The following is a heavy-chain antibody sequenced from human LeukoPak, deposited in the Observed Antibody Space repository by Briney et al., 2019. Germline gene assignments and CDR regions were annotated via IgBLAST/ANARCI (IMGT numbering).Heavy chain of an antibody. Sequence: GSLRLSCAASGFTVSSDYMSWVRQAPGKGLEWVSVIYSGGNTYYADSVKGRFTISRDNSKNTLYLQMNSLRAEDTAVYYCTRNRYFALWGRGTLVTVSS. CDR2: IYSGGNT. V-gene: IGHV3-66*01. J-gene: IGHJ2*01. CDR3: TRNRYFAL. CDR1: GFTVSSDY.